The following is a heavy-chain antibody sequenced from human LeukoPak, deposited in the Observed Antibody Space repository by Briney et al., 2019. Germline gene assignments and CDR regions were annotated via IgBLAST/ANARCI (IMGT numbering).Heavy chain of an antibody. CDR1: GFTFSSYW. J-gene: IGHJ4*02. Sequence: GGSLRLSCEASGFTFSSYWMHCVRQAPGKGLVWVSRINTDGSSTSYADSVKGRFTISRENGKNTLYLQMNSLRAEDTAIYYCAIDGPSSGFDYWGQGTLVTVSS. D-gene: IGHD6-19*01. CDR3: AIDGPSSGFDY. V-gene: IGHV3-74*01. CDR2: INTDGSST.